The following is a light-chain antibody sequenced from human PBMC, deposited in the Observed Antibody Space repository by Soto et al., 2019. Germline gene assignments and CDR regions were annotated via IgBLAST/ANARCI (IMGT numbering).Light chain of an antibody. CDR2: EAS. CDR3: SLYTGTTTLVE. J-gene: IGLJ2*01. CDR1: STDFVTYNR. V-gene: IGLV2-18*01. Sequence: QSALTQPPSVSGSPGQSVTISCTGTSTDFVTYNRVSWYQQPPGTAPKLIVYEASNRPSGVPDRFSGSKSGNTASLTISGLQAADEADYYCSLYTGTTTLVEFGGGTKVTVL.